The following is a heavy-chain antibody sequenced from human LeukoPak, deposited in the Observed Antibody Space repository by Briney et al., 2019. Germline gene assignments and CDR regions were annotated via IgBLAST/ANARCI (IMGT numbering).Heavy chain of an antibody. D-gene: IGHD2-15*01. J-gene: IGHJ4*02. V-gene: IGHV1-18*01. CDR2: ISAYNGNT. Sequence: GASVKVSCKASVYTFSNYGISWVRQAPGQGLEWLGYISAYNGNTNYAQKVQGRITMTTDTSTSTAYMEMRSLRSDDTAVYYCARDCSGSSCYWIHWGQGTLVTVSS. CDR3: ARDCSGSSCYWIH. CDR1: VYTFSNYG.